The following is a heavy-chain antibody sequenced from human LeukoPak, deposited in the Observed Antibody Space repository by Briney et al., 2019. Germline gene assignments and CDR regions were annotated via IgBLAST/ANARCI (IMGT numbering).Heavy chain of an antibody. D-gene: IGHD3-10*01. CDR3: AKGGWFEYNWFDP. V-gene: IGHV3-74*01. J-gene: IGHJ5*02. Sequence: GGSLRLSCAASGFTFTSYWMHWVRQAPGKGLVWVSRINGDGRSTSYADSVKGRFTISRDNAKNTVYLQMNSLRVEDTAVYYCAKGGWFEYNWFDPWGQGTLVTVSS. CDR1: GFTFTSYW. CDR2: INGDGRST.